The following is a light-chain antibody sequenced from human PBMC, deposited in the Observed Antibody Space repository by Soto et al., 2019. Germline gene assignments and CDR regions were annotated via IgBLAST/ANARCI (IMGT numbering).Light chain of an antibody. CDR3: SSYTGSSTPVV. CDR1: SSDVGGYNY. CDR2: DVS. Sequence: QSVLTQPASVSGSPGQSITISCTGTSSDVGGYNYVSWYQQHPGKAPKLMIYDVSNRPSGVSNRFSGSKSGNTASLTISGLQAEDEAEYYCSSYTGSSTPVVFGGGTKLTVL. J-gene: IGLJ2*01. V-gene: IGLV2-14*01.